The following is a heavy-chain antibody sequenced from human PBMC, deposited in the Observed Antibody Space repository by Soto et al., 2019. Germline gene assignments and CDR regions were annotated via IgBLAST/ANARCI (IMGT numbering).Heavy chain of an antibody. D-gene: IGHD5-18*01. V-gene: IGHV1-8*01. CDR2: MNPNSGNT. J-gene: IGHJ5*02. Sequence: QVQLVQSGAEVKKPGASVKVSCKASGYTFTSYDINWVRQATGQGLEWMGWMNPNSGNTGYAQKFQGRVTMTRNTSISRAYMELSSLRSEDTAVYYCARGKGYSYGPYNWFDPWGQGTLVTVSS. CDR3: ARGKGYSYGPYNWFDP. CDR1: GYTFTSYD.